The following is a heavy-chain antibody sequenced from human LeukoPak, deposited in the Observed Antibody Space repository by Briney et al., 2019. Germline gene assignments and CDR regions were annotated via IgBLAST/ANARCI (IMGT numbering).Heavy chain of an antibody. CDR2: ITSDGSRT. V-gene: IGHV3-74*01. CDR1: GFTFSSYW. D-gene: IGHD1-26*01. J-gene: IGHJ4*02. Sequence: GGSLRLSCAASGFTFSSYWMHWVRQAPGKGLVCVSRITSDGSRTNYADSVRGRFTISRDNAKNTVYLQMNSLRGEDTAVYYCARDLTGAVFDFWGQGTLVTVSS. CDR3: ARDLTGAVFDF.